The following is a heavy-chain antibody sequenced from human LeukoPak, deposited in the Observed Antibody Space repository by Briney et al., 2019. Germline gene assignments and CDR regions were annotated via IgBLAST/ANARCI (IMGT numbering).Heavy chain of an antibody. CDR1: GYTFTGYY. Sequence: ASVKVSCKASGYTFTGYYMHWVRQAPGQGLEWMGWINPNSGGTNYAQKFQGRVTMTRDTSISTAYMELSRLRSDDTAVYYCARGAKTIAAAPGFYWGQGTLVTVSS. D-gene: IGHD6-13*01. V-gene: IGHV1-2*02. CDR2: INPNSGGT. CDR3: ARGAKTIAAAPGFY. J-gene: IGHJ4*02.